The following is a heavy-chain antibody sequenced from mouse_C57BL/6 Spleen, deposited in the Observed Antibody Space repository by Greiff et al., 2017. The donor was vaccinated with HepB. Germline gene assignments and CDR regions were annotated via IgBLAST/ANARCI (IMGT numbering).Heavy chain of an antibody. CDR3: ARLPSYYYGSSLDY. Sequence: VQLQQSGAELVRPGSSVKLSCKASGYTFTSYWMHWVKQRPIQGLEWIGNIDPSDSETHYNQKFKDKATLTVDKSSSTAYMQLSSLTSEDSAVYYCARLPSYYYGSSLDYWGQGTTLTVSS. D-gene: IGHD1-1*01. V-gene: IGHV1-52*01. CDR2: IDPSDSET. J-gene: IGHJ2*01. CDR1: GYTFTSYW.